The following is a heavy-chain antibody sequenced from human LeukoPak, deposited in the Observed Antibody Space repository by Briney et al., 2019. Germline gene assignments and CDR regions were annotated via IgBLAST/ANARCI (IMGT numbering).Heavy chain of an antibody. CDR1: GLTLSTYG. Sequence: GGSLRPSCAAPGLTLSTYGMHWFRQAPGKGLEWVAFIRYDGSNKYYADSVKGRFTISRDNSKNTLYLQMNSLRAEDTAVYYCAKDGSVWGQGTLVTVSS. CDR2: IRYDGSNK. D-gene: IGHD5-12*01. CDR3: AKDGSV. J-gene: IGHJ4*02. V-gene: IGHV3-30*02.